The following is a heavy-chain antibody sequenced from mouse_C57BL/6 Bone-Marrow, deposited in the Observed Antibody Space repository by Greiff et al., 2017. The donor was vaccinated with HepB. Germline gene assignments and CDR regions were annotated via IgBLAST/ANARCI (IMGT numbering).Heavy chain of an antibody. CDR3: ARITTVVAHYAMDY. J-gene: IGHJ4*01. D-gene: IGHD1-1*01. CDR1: GFTFSDYG. Sequence: EVKLVESGGGLVKPGGSLKLSCAASGFTFSDYGMHWVRQAPEKGLEWVAYISSGSSTIYYADTVKGRFTISRDNAKNTLFLHMTSLRSEDTDMYYWARITTVVAHYAMDYWGRGTSGTVSS. CDR2: ISSGSSTI. V-gene: IGHV5-17*01.